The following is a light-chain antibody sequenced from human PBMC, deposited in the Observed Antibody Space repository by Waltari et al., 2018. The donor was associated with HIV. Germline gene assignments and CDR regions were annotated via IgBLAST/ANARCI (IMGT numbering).Light chain of an antibody. V-gene: IGLV2-11*01. CDR3: CSYAGNYPVL. CDR2: DVT. CDR1: SSDVGGYNY. Sequence: VTISCTGTSSDVGGYNYVSWYQQNPGKAPKFIIYDVTKRPSGVPDRFSGSKSGNTASLTISGLQAEDEADYYCCSYAGNYPVLFGGGTKLTVL. J-gene: IGLJ3*02.